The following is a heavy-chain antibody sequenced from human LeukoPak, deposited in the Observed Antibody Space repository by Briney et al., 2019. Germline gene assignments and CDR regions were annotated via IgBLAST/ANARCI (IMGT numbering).Heavy chain of an antibody. CDR1: GFTFSSNY. D-gene: IGHD6-19*01. CDR2: IYSGGRT. CDR3: ARDRGGRKRYSSGWYPPDY. Sequence: GGSLRLSCAACGFTFSSNYMSWGRQAQGKGLGWWSVIYSGGRTYYADSVKGRFTISRDNSKNTLYLQMNSLRAEDTAVYYCARDRGGRKRYSSGWYPPDYWGQGTLVTVSS. J-gene: IGHJ4*02. V-gene: IGHV3-66*02.